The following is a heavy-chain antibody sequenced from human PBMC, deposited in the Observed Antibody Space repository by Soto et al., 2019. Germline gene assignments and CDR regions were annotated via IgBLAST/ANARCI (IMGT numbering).Heavy chain of an antibody. Sequence: GGSLRLSCAASGFTFSSYAMSWVRQAPGKGLEWVSAISGSGGSTYYADSVKGRFTISRDNSKNTLYLQMNSLRAEDTAVYYCAKDSGYEWPPPSHGTDVWGQGTTVTVSS. D-gene: IGHD3-3*01. CDR1: GFTFSSYA. V-gene: IGHV3-23*01. CDR3: AKDSGYEWPPPSHGTDV. J-gene: IGHJ6*02. CDR2: ISGSGGST.